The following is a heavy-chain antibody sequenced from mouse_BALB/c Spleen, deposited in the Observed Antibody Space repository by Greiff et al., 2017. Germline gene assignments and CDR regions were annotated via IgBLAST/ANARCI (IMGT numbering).Heavy chain of an antibody. CDR1: GYTFTDYA. J-gene: IGHJ3*01. Sequence: VQLQQSGAELVRPGVSVKISCKGSGYTFTDYAMHWVKQSHAKSLEWIGVISTYYGDASYNQKFKGKATMTVDKSSSTAYMELARLTSEDSAIYYCARSGSSPAWFAYWGQGTLVTVSA. CDR2: ISTYYGDA. CDR3: ARSGSSPAWFAY. D-gene: IGHD1-1*01. V-gene: IGHV1S137*01.